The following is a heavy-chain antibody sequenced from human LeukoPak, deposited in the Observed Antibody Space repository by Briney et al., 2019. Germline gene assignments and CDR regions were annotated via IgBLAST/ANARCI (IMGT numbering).Heavy chain of an antibody. J-gene: IGHJ4*02. CDR2: VSYDGKSK. Sequence: GGSLRLSCTGSGFTFSSYAIRWVRQAPGKGLEWVAVVSYDGKSKYYADSVKGRFSISRDNSESTVDLQMTTLRPEDTAVYYCAREVSGRRNYFDSWGQGTLVTVSS. CDR3: AREVSGRRNYFDS. D-gene: IGHD6-19*01. V-gene: IGHV3-30*04. CDR1: GFTFSSYA.